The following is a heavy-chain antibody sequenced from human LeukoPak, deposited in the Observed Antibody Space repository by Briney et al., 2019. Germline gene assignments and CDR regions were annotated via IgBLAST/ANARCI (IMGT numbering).Heavy chain of an antibody. J-gene: IGHJ5*02. CDR2: ISYDGSNK. CDR3: AKSGSSWYNWFDP. CDR1: GFTFSSYG. Sequence: GGSLRLSCAASGFTFSSYGMHWVRQAPGKGLEWVAVISYDGSNKYYADSVKGRFTISRDNSKNTLYLQMNSLRAEDTAVYYCAKSGSSWYNWFDPWGQGTLVTVSS. V-gene: IGHV3-30*18. D-gene: IGHD6-13*01.